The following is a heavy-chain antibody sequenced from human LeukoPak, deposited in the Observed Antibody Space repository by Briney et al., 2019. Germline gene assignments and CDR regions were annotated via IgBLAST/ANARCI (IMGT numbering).Heavy chain of an antibody. CDR3: ARRQPRWELRASDAFDI. V-gene: IGHV1-2*02. CDR2: INPNSGGT. CDR1: GGTFSSYA. D-gene: IGHD1-26*01. Sequence: GASVKVSCKASGGTFSSYAISWVRQAPGQGLEWMGWINPNSGGTNYAQKFQGRVTMTRDTSISTAYMELSRLRSDDTAVYYCARRQPRWELRASDAFDIWGQGTMVTVSP. J-gene: IGHJ3*02.